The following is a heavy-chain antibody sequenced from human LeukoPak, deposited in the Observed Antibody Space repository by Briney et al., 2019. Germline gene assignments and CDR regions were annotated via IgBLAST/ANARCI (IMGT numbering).Heavy chain of an antibody. V-gene: IGHV3-48*04. D-gene: IGHD5-12*01. CDR3: AKENRYGGYVCDY. CDR2: ISSSSSTI. CDR1: GFTFSSYA. J-gene: IGHJ4*02. Sequence: GGSLRLSCAASGFTFSSYAMSWVRQAPGKGLEWVSAISSSSSTIYYADSVKGRFTISRDNAKNSLYLQMNSLRAEDTAVYYCAKENRYGGYVCDYWGQGTLVTVSS.